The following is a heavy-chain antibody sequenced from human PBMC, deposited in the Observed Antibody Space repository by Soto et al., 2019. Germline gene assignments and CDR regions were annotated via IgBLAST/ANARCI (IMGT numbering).Heavy chain of an antibody. CDR2: IYWDDDK. CDR3: THSRCGGDCLQSYSSHYYYGMDV. Sequence: QITLMESGPTLVKPTQTLTLTCTFSGFSLSTGGVGVGWIRQPPGKALEWLALIYWDDDKRYSPSLRSRLTLTKDTSKNQVVLTMPNMDPVDTATYYCTHSRCGGDCLQSYSSHYYYGMDVWGQGTTVTVSS. V-gene: IGHV2-5*02. J-gene: IGHJ6*02. CDR1: GFSLSTGGVG. D-gene: IGHD2-21*02.